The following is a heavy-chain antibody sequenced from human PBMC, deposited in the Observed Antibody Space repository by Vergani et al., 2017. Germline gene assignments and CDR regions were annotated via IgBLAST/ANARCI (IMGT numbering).Heavy chain of an antibody. D-gene: IGHD5-18*01. J-gene: IGHJ6*02. CDR3: ARDSARGYSYYGDYYYYYGMDV. V-gene: IGHV1-69*04. Sequence: QVQLVLSGAEVKKPGSSVKVSCKASGGTFSSYAISWVRQAPGQGLEWMGRIIPILGIANYAQKFQGRVTITADKSTSTAYMELSSLRCEDTAVYYCARDSARGYSYYGDYYYYYGMDVWGQGTTVTVSS. CDR2: IIPILGIA. CDR1: GGTFSSYA.